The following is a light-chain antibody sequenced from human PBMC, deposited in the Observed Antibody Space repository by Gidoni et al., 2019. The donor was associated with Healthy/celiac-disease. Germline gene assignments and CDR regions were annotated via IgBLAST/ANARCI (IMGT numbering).Light chain of an antibody. V-gene: IGKV3-11*01. J-gene: IGKJ4*01. CDR2: DAS. CDR1: QTVSIY. CDR3: QQRSNWPRLT. Sequence: EIVLTQSPATLSLSPGERATLSCRASQTVSIYLAWYQQKPGQAPRLLIYDASNRATGIPARCSGSGSGTDFTLTISSLEPEDVAVYYCQQRSNWPRLTFGGGTKVEIK.